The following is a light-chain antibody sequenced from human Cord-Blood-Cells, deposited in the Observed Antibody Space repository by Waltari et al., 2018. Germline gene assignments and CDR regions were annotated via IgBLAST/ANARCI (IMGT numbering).Light chain of an antibody. V-gene: IGLV2-14*01. Sequence: QSALTQPASVSGSPGQSLTISCPGTSSDVGGYNYFSWYQQHPGKAPKLMIYEVSNRPSGVSNRFSGSKSGNTASLTISGLQAEDEADYYCSSYTSSSHVVFGGGTKLTVL. CDR2: EVS. J-gene: IGLJ2*01. CDR1: SSDVGGYNY. CDR3: SSYTSSSHVV.